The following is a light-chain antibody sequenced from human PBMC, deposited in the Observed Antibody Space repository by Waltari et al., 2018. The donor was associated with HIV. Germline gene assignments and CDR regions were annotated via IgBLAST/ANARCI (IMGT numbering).Light chain of an antibody. J-gene: IGKJ1*01. CDR3: QQYGSSPQT. CDR1: QSVSRPD. Sequence: EIVLTQSPGTLSLSPGERASLSCRASQSVSRPDLAWYQQKPGQAPRLLMYGASSRATGIPDRFSGSGSGTDFTLTISRLEPEDFAVYYCQQYGSSPQTFGQGTKVEIK. V-gene: IGKV3-20*01. CDR2: GAS.